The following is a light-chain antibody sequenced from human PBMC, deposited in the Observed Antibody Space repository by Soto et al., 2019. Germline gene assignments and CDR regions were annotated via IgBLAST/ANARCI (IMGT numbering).Light chain of an antibody. Sequence: DIQMTQSPSTLSVSVGDRVTITCRASQSVSWWLAWYQQRPGKGPKLLIYDASSLQSGVPSRFSGSGSGTEFTLTISSLQPEDFATYYCQQYNGDSYTFGQGTK. CDR3: QQYNGDSYT. J-gene: IGKJ2*01. CDR2: DAS. CDR1: QSVSWW. V-gene: IGKV1-5*01.